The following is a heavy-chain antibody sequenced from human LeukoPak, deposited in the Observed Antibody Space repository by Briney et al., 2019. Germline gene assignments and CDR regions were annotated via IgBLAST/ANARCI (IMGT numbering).Heavy chain of an antibody. V-gene: IGHV4-34*01. CDR1: GGSFSGYY. J-gene: IGHJ6*02. Sequence: SETLSLTCAVYGGSFSGYYWSWIRQPPGKGLEWIGEINHSGSTNYNPSLKSRVTISVDTSKNQFSLKLSSVTAADTAVYYCARGHSYGWGSYFPPSSYCGMDFGGQGPRSPSP. D-gene: IGHD3-10*01. CDR3: ARGHSYGWGSYFPPSSYCGMDF. CDR2: INHSGST.